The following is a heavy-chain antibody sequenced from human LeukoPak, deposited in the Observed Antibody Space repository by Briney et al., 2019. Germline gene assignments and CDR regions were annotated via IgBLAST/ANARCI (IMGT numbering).Heavy chain of an antibody. J-gene: IGHJ6*03. CDR2: VRFDGSDK. Sequence: GGSLRLSCAASGFAFSTYGMLWVRQAPGKGLEWVAFVRFDGSDKYYADSVKGRFTISRDTSKNTLYLQMKSLRAEDTAVYYCAKGGGDCSTATCSLISYHYYMDVWGKGTTVTVSS. CDR3: AKGGGDCSTATCSLISYHYYMDV. V-gene: IGHV3-30*02. CDR1: GFAFSTYG. D-gene: IGHD2-2*01.